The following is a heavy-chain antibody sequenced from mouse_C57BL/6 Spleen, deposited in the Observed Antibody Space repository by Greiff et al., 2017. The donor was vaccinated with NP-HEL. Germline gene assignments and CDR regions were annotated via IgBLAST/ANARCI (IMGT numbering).Heavy chain of an antibody. V-gene: IGHV3-6*01. CDR3: AREGADPFSMDY. CDR1: GYSITSGYY. J-gene: IGHJ4*01. D-gene: IGHD3-3*01. CDR2: ISYDGSN. Sequence: ESGPGLVKPSQSLSLTCSVTGYSITSGYYWNWIRQFPGNKLEWMGYISYDGSNNYNPSLKNRISITRDTSKNQFFLKLNSVTTEDTATYYCAREGADPFSMDYWGQGTSVTVSS.